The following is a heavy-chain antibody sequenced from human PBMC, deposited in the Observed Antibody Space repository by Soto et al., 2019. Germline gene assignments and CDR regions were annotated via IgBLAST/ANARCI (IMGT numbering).Heavy chain of an antibody. Sequence: ASVRVSCRASGYTFTSYAMHWVSQAPGQRLEWMGWINAGNGNTKYSQKFQGRVTITRDTSASTAYMELSSLRSEDTAVYYCASLLSYSSGCYALDYWGQGTLVTVSS. V-gene: IGHV1-3*01. CDR1: GYTFTSYA. J-gene: IGHJ4*02. D-gene: IGHD6-19*01. CDR2: INAGNGNT. CDR3: ASLLSYSSGCYALDY.